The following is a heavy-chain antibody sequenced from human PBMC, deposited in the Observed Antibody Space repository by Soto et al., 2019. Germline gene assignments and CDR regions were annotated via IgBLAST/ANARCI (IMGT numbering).Heavy chain of an antibody. Sequence: QVQLQESGPGLVKPSQTLSLTCTVSGGSISSGGYYWSWIRQHPGKGLEWIGYIYYSGSTYYNPSLKSRVTISVDTSKNQFSLKLSSVTAADTAVYYCARGMKDDFWSGYYFWYFDLWGRGTLVTVSS. J-gene: IGHJ2*01. V-gene: IGHV4-31*03. CDR1: GGSISSGGYY. CDR2: IYYSGST. D-gene: IGHD3-3*01. CDR3: ARGMKDDFWSGYYFWYFDL.